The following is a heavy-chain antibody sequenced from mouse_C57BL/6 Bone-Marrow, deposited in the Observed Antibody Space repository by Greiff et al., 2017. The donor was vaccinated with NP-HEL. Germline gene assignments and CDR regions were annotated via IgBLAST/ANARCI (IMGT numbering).Heavy chain of an antibody. CDR1: GYSITSDY. D-gene: IGHD2-2*01. Sequence: EVKLMESGPGLAKPSQTLSLTCSVTGYSITSDYWNWIRKFPGNKLEYMGYISYSGSTYYNPSLKRRISITPDTSKNPYYLQLNSVTTEDTATYYCARSPLWLRRNYYAMDCWGQGTSVTVSS. CDR3: ARSPLWLRRNYYAMDC. CDR2: ISYSGST. V-gene: IGHV3-8*01. J-gene: IGHJ4*01.